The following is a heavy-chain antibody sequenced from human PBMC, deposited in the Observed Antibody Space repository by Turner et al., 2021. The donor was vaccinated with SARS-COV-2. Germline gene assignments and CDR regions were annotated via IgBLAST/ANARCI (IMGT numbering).Heavy chain of an antibody. CDR3: ATGVAVAGTPSKYYYYYGMDV. D-gene: IGHD6-19*01. CDR1: GYTLTELS. J-gene: IGHJ6*02. Sequence: QVQLVQSGAEVKKPGASVKVSCKVSGYTLTELSMHWVRQAPGKGLEWMGGFDPEDGETIYAQKFQGSVTMTEDTSTDTAYMELSSLRSEDTAVYYCATGVAVAGTPSKYYYYYGMDVWGQGTTVTVSS. CDR2: FDPEDGET. V-gene: IGHV1-24*01.